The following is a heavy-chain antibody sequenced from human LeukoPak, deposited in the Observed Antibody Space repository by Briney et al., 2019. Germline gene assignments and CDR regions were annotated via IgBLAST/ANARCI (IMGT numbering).Heavy chain of an antibody. CDR2: IYHSGSGST. Sequence: SETLSLTCTVSGGSISSGGHSWSWIRQPPGKGLEWIGYIYHSGSGSTYYNPSLKSRVTISIDKSKNQFSLKLNSVTAADTAVYYCARVRIVGSSRDYGMDVWGQGTTVTVSS. CDR1: GGSISSGGHS. CDR3: ARVRIVGSSRDYGMDV. J-gene: IGHJ6*02. D-gene: IGHD1-26*01. V-gene: IGHV4-30-2*01.